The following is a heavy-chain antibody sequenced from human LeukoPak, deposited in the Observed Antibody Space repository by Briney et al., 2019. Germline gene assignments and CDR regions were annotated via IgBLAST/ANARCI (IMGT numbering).Heavy chain of an antibody. J-gene: IGHJ5*02. D-gene: IGHD3-10*01. V-gene: IGHV3-48*01. CDR3: ARALRGDLNWFDP. CDR2: ISSYSSTI. Sequence: PGGSLRLSCAASGFTFSSFAMHWVRQAPGKGLEWISYISSYSSTIYYADSVKGRFTISRDNAKNSLYLQMNSLRAEDTAVYYCARALRGDLNWFDPWGQGTLVTVSS. CDR1: GFTFSSFA.